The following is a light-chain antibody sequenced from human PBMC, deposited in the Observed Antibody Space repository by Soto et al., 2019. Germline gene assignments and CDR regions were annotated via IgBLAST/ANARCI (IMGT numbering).Light chain of an antibody. CDR3: LQDYDYPRT. J-gene: IGKJ1*01. CDR2: AAS. CDR1: QSISRF. Sequence: DIQMTQSPSSLSASVGDKVTITCRASQSISRFLNWYQQKPGKAPKLLMYAASSLQSGVPSRFSGSGSGTDFTLTISSLQPEDFATYYCLQDYDYPRTFGQGTKVDIK. V-gene: IGKV1-39*01.